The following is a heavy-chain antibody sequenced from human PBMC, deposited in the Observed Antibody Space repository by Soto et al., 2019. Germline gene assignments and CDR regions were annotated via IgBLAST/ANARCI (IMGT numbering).Heavy chain of an antibody. V-gene: IGHV3-7*01. J-gene: IGHJ6*02. CDR1: GFTFSDLW. CDR2: IKGDGSGK. Sequence: SLSFSCEACGFTFSDLWMSSVRQAPGKGLELVANIKGDGSGKRYVDSVRCRFTISRHNAKNSVYLQMNSLRAEETALYYCGRDEVRNGVGVWAQRTTVTVSS. CDR3: GRDEVRNGVGV.